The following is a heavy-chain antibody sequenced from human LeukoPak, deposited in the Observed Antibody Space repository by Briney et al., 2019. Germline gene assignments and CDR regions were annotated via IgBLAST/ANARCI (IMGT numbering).Heavy chain of an antibody. J-gene: IGHJ4*02. D-gene: IGHD1-26*01. CDR3: ASDGTLVGATSYYFDY. CDR1: GYTFTGYY. CDR2: INPNSGGT. V-gene: IGHV1-2*02. Sequence: ASVKVSCKASGYTFTGYYMHWVRQAPGQGLEWMGWINPNSGGTNYAQKFQGRVTMTRDTSISTAYMELSRLRSDDTAVYYCASDGTLVGATSYYFDYWGQGTLVTVSS.